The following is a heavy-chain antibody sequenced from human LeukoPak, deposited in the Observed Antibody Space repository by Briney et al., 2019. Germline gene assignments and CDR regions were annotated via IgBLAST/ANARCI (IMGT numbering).Heavy chain of an antibody. Sequence: SVKVSCKASGYTFTSYGISWVRQAPGQGLEWMGGIIPIFGTANYAQKFQGRVTITADESTSTAYMELSSLRSEDTAVYYCASGDVPYSSYGWGQGTLVTVSP. D-gene: IGHD6-6*01. CDR3: ASGDVPYSSYG. V-gene: IGHV1-69*13. J-gene: IGHJ4*02. CDR1: GYTFTSYG. CDR2: IIPIFGTA.